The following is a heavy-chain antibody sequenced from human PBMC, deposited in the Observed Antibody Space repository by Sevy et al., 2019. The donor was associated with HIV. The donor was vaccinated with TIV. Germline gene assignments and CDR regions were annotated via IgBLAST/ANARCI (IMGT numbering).Heavy chain of an antibody. Sequence: GGFLRLSCAVSGFTFSSYAMSWVRQAPGKGLEWVSAISGRGGSTYYAYSVKGHFTISRVNSKNTLYLQMNGLGAADTAVYYCAKERSSWYYFDYWGQGTLVTVSS. V-gene: IGHV3-23*01. CDR3: AKERSSWYYFDY. CDR2: ISGRGGST. D-gene: IGHD6-13*01. J-gene: IGHJ4*02. CDR1: GFTFSSYA.